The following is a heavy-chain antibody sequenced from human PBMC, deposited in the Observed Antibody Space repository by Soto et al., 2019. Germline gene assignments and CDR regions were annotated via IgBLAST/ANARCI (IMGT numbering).Heavy chain of an antibody. CDR2: IIPRFGSP. V-gene: IGHV1-69*01. CDR1: GGSFTMYG. J-gene: IGHJ6*01. CDR3: ARDRIAAALENYYGMEV. D-gene: IGHD6-13*01. Sequence: QVQLVQSGAEVKKPGSSVKVSCRPSGGSFTMYGISWVRQAPGQGLEWMGGIIPRFGSPNYAQNFQGRVTITSDESSSTVYMELSSLRIEDTAIYYCARDRIAAALENYYGMEVWGQGTTVAVSS.